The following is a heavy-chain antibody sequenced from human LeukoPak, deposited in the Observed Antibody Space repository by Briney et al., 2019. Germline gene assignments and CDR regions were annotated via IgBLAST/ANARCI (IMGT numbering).Heavy chain of an antibody. D-gene: IGHD3-10*01. J-gene: IGHJ5*02. CDR2: IYYSGST. CDR1: GGSISSYY. Sequence: SETLSLTCTVSGGSISSYYWSWIRQPPGKGLEWIGYIYYSGSTNHNPSLKSRVTISVDTSKNQFSLKLSSVTAADTAVYYCARGLGFGANWFDPWGQGTLVTVSS. CDR3: ARGLGFGANWFDP. V-gene: IGHV4-59*01.